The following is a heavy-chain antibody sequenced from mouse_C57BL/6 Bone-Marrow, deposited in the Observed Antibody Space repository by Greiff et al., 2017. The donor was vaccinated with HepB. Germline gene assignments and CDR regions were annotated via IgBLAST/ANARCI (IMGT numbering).Heavy chain of an antibody. V-gene: IGHV1-81*01. Sequence: VQVVESGAELARPGASVKLSCKASGYTFTSYGISWVKQRTGQGLEWIGEIYPRSGNTYYNEKFKGKATLTADKSSSTAYMERRSLTSEDSAVYFCARRGYGNYYRYYYAMDYWGQGTSVTVSS. CDR1: GYTFTSYG. D-gene: IGHD1-2*01. CDR2: IYPRSGNT. J-gene: IGHJ4*01. CDR3: ARRGYGNYYRYYYAMDY.